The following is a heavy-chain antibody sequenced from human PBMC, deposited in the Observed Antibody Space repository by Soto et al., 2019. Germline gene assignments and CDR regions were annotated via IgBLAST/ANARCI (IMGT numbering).Heavy chain of an antibody. CDR1: GDWIRTHD. J-gene: IGHJ4*02. CDR2: TYYSGST. D-gene: IGHD2-2*03. Sequence: SETLSLTCNVTGDWIRTHDLSWIRQAPGKGLEWIGCTYYSGSTFYNASLKRRVTISADTARNHFSLRLTCLTAGDAAVYYCASGWMAAFDNLGQGTLVTVSS. V-gene: IGHV4-59*11. CDR3: ASGWMAAFDN.